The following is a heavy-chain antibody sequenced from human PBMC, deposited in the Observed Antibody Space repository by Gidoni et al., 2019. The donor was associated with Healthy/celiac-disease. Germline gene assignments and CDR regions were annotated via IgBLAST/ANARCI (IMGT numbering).Heavy chain of an antibody. V-gene: IGHV4-34*01. J-gene: IGHJ4*02. CDR3: ARGRGYRDGLAGY. CDR2: INHSGST. D-gene: IGHD6-19*01. Sequence: QVQLQQWGAGLLKPSEPLSLTCAVYGGSFSVYYWSGIRQPPGKGLEWIGEINHSGSTNYNPSLKSRVTISVDTSKNQFSLKLSSVTAADTAVYYCARGRGYRDGLAGYWGQGTLVTVSS. CDR1: GGSFSVYY.